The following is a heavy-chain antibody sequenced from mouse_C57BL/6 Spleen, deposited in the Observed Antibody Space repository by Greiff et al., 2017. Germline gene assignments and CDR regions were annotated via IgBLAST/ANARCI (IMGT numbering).Heavy chain of an antibody. Sequence: VKLMESGAELVKPGASVKMSCKASGYTFTTYPIEWMKQNHGKSLEWIGNFHPYNDDTKYNEKFKGKATLTVEKSSSTVYLELSRLTSDDSAVYYCARGYYGSSYSYYAMDYWGQGTSVTVSS. CDR3: ARGYYGSSYSYYAMDY. CDR1: GYTFTTYP. J-gene: IGHJ4*01. D-gene: IGHD1-1*01. V-gene: IGHV1-47*01. CDR2: FHPYNDDT.